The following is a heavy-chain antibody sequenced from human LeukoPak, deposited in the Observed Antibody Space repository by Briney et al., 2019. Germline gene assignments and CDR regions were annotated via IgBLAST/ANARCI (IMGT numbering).Heavy chain of an antibody. CDR3: ASDVVVPAALLPLSY. J-gene: IGHJ4*02. Sequence: PGGSLRLSCAASGFTFSSYGMHWVRQAPGKGLEWVAVISYDGSNKYYADSVKGRFTISRDNSKNTLYLQMNSLRAEDTAVYYCASDVVVPAALLPLSYWGQGTLVTVSS. V-gene: IGHV3-30*03. CDR1: GFTFSSYG. CDR2: ISYDGSNK. D-gene: IGHD2-2*02.